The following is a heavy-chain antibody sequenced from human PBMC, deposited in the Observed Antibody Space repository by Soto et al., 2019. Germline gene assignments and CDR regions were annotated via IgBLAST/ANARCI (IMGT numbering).Heavy chain of an antibody. CDR3: ARANAYDTPFDY. Sequence: SVKVSCKASGGTFSRYTISWVRQAPGQGLEWMGGIIPIFGTTNYAQNFQGRVTITADESTSTAYMELSSLISEDTAVYYCARANAYDTPFDYWGHGTLVTVSS. CDR1: GGTFSRYT. CDR2: IIPIFGTT. V-gene: IGHV1-69*13. D-gene: IGHD3-22*01. J-gene: IGHJ4*01.